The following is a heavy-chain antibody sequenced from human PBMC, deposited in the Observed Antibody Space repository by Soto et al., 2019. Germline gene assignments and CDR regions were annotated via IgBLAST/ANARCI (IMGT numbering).Heavy chain of an antibody. CDR2: ISYSGST. CDR3: ARDLKEYCSDGKCNWFDP. V-gene: IGHV4-61*08. Sequence: SETLSLTCTVSGGSISSGGYYWSWIRQPPGKGLEWIGYISYSGSTNYNPSLKSRVTISFDASKNEISLQVRSATAADAAVYYCARDLKEYCSDGKCNWFDPWGQGTLVTVSS. D-gene: IGHD2-15*01. J-gene: IGHJ5*02. CDR1: GGSISSGGYY.